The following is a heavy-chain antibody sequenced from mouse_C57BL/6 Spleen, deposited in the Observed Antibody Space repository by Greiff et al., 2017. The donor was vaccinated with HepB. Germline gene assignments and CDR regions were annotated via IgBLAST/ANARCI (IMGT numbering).Heavy chain of an antibody. Sequence: EVQLVESGGDLVKPGGSLKLSCAASGFTFSSYGMSWVRQTPDKRLEWVATISSGGSYTYYPDSVKGRFTISRDNAKNTLYLQMSSLKSEDTAMYYCAREGTGDFDYWGQGTTLTVPA. CDR3: AREGTGDFDY. CDR1: GFTFSSYG. D-gene: IGHD4-1*01. V-gene: IGHV5-6*01. CDR2: ISSGGSYT. J-gene: IGHJ2*01.